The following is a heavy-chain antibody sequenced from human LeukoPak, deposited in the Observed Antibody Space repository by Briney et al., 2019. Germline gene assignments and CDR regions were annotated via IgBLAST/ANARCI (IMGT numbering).Heavy chain of an antibody. V-gene: IGHV1-2*04. CDR3: VRGGITGTTRGPTRLNDAFDI. CDR1: GYTFTGYY. Sequence: GASVKVSCTASGYTFTGYYMHWVRQAPGQGLEWMGWINPNSGGTNYAQKFQGWVTMTRDTSISTAYMELSRLRSDDTAVYYCVRGGITGTTRGPTRLNDAFDIWGQGTMVTVSS. D-gene: IGHD1-20*01. CDR2: INPNSGGT. J-gene: IGHJ3*02.